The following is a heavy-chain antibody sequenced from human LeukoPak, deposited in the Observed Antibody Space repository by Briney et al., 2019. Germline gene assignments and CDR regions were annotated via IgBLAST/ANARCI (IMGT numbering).Heavy chain of an antibody. CDR3: ASPATPENGYYYYYMDV. CDR1: GYTFTSYG. CDR2: ISAYNGNT. V-gene: IGHV1-18*01. D-gene: IGHD1-1*01. Sequence: ASVKVSCKASGYTFTSYGISWVRQAPGQGLEWMGWISAYNGNTNYAQKLQGGVTMTTDTSTSTAYMELSSLRSEDTAVYYCASPATPENGYYYYYMDVWGKGTTVTISS. J-gene: IGHJ6*03.